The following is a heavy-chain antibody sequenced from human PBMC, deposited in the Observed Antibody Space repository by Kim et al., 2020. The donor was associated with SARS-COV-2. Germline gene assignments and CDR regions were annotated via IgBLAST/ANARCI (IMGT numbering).Heavy chain of an antibody. J-gene: IGHJ4*02. CDR2: ISGSGGST. V-gene: IGHV3-23*01. CDR1: GFTLKSSD. CDR3: AKGAAESTYYFDY. Sequence: GGSLRLSCAASGFTLKSSDMNWVRQAPGKGLEWVSCISGSGGSTFYADSVKGRFTISRDNSKNMLYLQITGLRPEDTAVYYCAKGAAESTYYFDYWGQGTLVTVSS. D-gene: IGHD6-13*01.